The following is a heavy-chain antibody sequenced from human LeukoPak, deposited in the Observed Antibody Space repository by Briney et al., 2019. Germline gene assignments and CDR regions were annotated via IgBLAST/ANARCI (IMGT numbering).Heavy chain of an antibody. J-gene: IGHJ4*02. Sequence: ASVKVSCTASGYTYTTYHMHWVRQAPGQGLQWMGIIKSSGGSTSYAQKFQGRVTTTRDTSTSTVYMELSGLRSEDTAVYYCARERGGTFNFDYWGQGTLVTVSS. V-gene: IGHV1-46*01. CDR3: ARERGGTFNFDY. CDR1: GYTYTTYH. D-gene: IGHD2-15*01. CDR2: IKSSGGST.